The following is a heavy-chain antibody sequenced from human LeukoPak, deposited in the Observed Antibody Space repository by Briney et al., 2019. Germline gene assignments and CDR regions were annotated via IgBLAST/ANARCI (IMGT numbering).Heavy chain of an antibody. D-gene: IGHD5-24*01. V-gene: IGHV3-23*01. J-gene: IGHJ4*02. Sequence: GGSLRLSCAASGFTFSNYAITWVRQAPGKGLEWVSTISSSGTNTYYADSVKGRFTISRDNSKNTLYLQMNSLRAEDTAVYYCARDGYNLDYWGQGTLVTVSS. CDR1: GFTFSNYA. CDR2: ISSSGTNT. CDR3: ARDGYNLDY.